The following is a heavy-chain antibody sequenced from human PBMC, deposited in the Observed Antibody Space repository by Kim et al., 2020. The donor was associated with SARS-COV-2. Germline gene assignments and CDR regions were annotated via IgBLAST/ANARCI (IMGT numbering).Heavy chain of an antibody. CDR1: GGSISSSSYY. CDR2: IYYSGST. V-gene: IGHV4-39*01. CDR3: ARQYRRGPPFDY. Sequence: SETLSLTCTVSGGSISSSSYYWGWIRQPPGKGLEWIGSIYYSGSTYYNPSLKSRVTISVDTSKNQFSLKLSSVTAADTAVYYCARQYRRGPPFDYWGQGTPVTVSS. J-gene: IGHJ4*02. D-gene: IGHD5-18*01.